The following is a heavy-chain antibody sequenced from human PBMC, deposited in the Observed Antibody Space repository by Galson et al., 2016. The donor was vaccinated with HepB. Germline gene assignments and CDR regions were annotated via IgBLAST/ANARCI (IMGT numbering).Heavy chain of an antibody. V-gene: IGHV3-33*01. J-gene: IGHJ4*02. CDR3: VRDRSVYSGSYFDGVPFYY. D-gene: IGHD1-26*01. Sequence: SLRLSCAAPGFTFSSYGMHWVRQAPGKGLEWVAFIFYDGSNKYYADSVKGRFTISRDNSNNTLYLQMNSLRAEDTAVYYCVRDRSVYSGSYFDGVPFYYWGQGTLVTVSS. CDR1: GFTFSSYG. CDR2: IFYDGSNK.